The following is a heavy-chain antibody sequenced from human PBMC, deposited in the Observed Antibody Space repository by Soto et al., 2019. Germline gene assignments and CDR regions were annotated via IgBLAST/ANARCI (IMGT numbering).Heavy chain of an antibody. J-gene: IGHJ5*02. CDR2: IHYSGST. CDR1: GGSISSYY. V-gene: IGHV4-59*01. Sequence: QVQLQESGPGLVKPSETQSLTCTVSGGSISSYYWSWIRQPPGKGLEWIGYIHYSGSTNYNPSLKSRVTISLDTSKKQFALKLSSVTAADTAVYYCASSGYDYPNWFDPWGHGTLVTVSS. D-gene: IGHD3-22*01. CDR3: ASSGYDYPNWFDP.